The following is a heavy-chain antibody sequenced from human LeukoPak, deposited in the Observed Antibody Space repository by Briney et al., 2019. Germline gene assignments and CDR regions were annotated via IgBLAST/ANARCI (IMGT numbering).Heavy chain of an antibody. Sequence: GGSLRLSCAASGFTFNNNAMSWVRHSPGKGLEWVSAISGTGGTTYYADSVKGRFTISRDNSKSTVYVQMNSLRAEDTAVYYCVRETTSNYGAFDLWGQGTLVTVSS. D-gene: IGHD3-9*01. CDR3: VRETTSNYGAFDL. CDR1: GFTFNNNA. CDR2: ISGTGGTT. V-gene: IGHV3-23*01. J-gene: IGHJ3*01.